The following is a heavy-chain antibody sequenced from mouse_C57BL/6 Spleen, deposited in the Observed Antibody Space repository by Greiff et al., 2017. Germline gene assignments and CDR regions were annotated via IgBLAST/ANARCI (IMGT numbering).Heavy chain of an antibody. Sequence: DVMLVESGGGLVKPGGSLKLSCAASGFTFSSYTMSWVRQTPEKRLEWVATISGGGGNTYYPDRVKGRFTITRDNAKNTLYLQMSSLRSEDTALYYCARRYYGSTHFAYWGQGTTLTVSS. J-gene: IGHJ2*01. CDR3: ARRYYGSTHFAY. V-gene: IGHV5-9*01. CDR2: ISGGGGNT. CDR1: GFTFSSYT. D-gene: IGHD1-1*01.